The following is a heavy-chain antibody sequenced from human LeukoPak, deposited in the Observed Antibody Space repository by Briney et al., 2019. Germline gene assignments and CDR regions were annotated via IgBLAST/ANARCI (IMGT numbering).Heavy chain of an antibody. Sequence: SETLSLTCTVSGGSISSYYWSWIRQPPGQGLGWGGYIYYSGSTNYNPSLKSRVTISVDTSKNQFSLKLSSVTAADTAVYYCARALGSGSYRFDYWGQGTLVTVSS. CDR3: ARALGSGSYRFDY. J-gene: IGHJ4*02. D-gene: IGHD3-10*01. CDR2: IYYSGST. V-gene: IGHV4-59*01. CDR1: GGSISSYY.